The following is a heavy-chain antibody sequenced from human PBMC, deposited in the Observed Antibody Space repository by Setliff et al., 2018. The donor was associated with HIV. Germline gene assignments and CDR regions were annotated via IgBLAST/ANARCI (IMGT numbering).Heavy chain of an antibody. CDR3: ARGGEERNMITGALDV. J-gene: IGHJ3*01. D-gene: IGHD3-16*01. CDR2: ISAYNGNT. Sequence: ASVKVSCKASGYTFTSYGISWVRQAPGQGLEWMGWISAYNGNTNYAQKLQGRVTMTTDTSTSTAYMELRSLRSDDTAVYFCARGGEERNMITGALDVWGQGSLVTVSS. V-gene: IGHV1-18*01. CDR1: GYTFTSYG.